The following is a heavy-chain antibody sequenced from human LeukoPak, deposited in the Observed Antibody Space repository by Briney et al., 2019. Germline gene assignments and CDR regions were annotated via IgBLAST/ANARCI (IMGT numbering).Heavy chain of an antibody. V-gene: IGHV1-3*01. Sequence: ASVKVSCKASGYTFTSYAMHWVRQAPGQRLEWMGWINAGNGNTKYSQKFQGRVTITRDTSASTAYMELSSLRSEDTAVYYCARGYYDFWSGASFDYWGQGTLVTVSS. CDR1: GYTFTSYA. J-gene: IGHJ4*02. D-gene: IGHD3-3*01. CDR3: ARGYYDFWSGASFDY. CDR2: INAGNGNT.